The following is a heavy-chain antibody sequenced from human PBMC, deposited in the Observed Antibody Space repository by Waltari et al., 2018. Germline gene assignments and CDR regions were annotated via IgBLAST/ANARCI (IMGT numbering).Heavy chain of an antibody. CDR2: ISWNNDNI. J-gene: IGHJ4*02. Sequence: EVQLVESGGGLVQPGRSLRLSCAASGFTFGDQVMHWVRQAPGKGLEWVSGISWNNDNIAYADSVRGRFTISRDNAKNSLYLQMNSLRTEDTALYYCAKDMGAARHYNFEDWGQGTLVTVSS. CDR3: AKDMGAARHYNFED. CDR1: GFTFGDQV. V-gene: IGHV3-9*01. D-gene: IGHD6-6*01.